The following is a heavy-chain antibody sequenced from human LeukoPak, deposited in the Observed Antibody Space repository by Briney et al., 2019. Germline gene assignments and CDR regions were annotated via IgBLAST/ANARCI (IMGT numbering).Heavy chain of an antibody. V-gene: IGHV3-23*01. Sequence: GGSLRLSCAASGFTFSSYAMSWVRQAPGKGLEWVSAISGSGGSTYYADSVEGRFTISRDNSKNTLYLQMNSLRAEDTAVYYCAKGGVDYGSGSYYNGTFDCWGQGTLVTVSS. CDR3: AKGGVDYGSGSYYNGTFDC. CDR2: ISGSGGST. J-gene: IGHJ4*02. CDR1: GFTFSSYA. D-gene: IGHD3-10*01.